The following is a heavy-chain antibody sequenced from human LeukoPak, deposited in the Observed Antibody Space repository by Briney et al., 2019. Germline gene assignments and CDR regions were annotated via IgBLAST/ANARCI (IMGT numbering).Heavy chain of an antibody. CDR3: ARGEVLRFLEWLYMGDY. CDR2: ISSSSSYI. D-gene: IGHD3-3*01. Sequence: PGGSLRLSCAASGFTFSSYSMNWVRPAPGKGLEWASSISSSSSYIYYADSVKGRFTISRDNAKNSLYLQMNSLRAEDTAVYYCARGEVLRFLEWLYMGDYWGQGTLVTVSS. J-gene: IGHJ4*02. V-gene: IGHV3-21*01. CDR1: GFTFSSYS.